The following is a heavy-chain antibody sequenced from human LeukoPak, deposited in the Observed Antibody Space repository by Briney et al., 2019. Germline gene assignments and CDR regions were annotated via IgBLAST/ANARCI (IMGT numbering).Heavy chain of an antibody. J-gene: IGHJ4*02. CDR3: AKGVAARSLYFDY. Sequence: GGSLRLSCAASGFTFNSFWMSWVRQAPGKGLEWVANIKQDGSEKYYADSVKGRFTISRDNSKNTLYLQMNSLRAEDTAVYYCAKGVAARSLYFDYWGQGTLVTVSS. V-gene: IGHV3-7*01. CDR1: GFTFNSFW. CDR2: IKQDGSEK. D-gene: IGHD6-6*01.